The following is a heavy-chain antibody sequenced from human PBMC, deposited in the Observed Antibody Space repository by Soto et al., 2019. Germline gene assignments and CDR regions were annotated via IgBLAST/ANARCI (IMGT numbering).Heavy chain of an antibody. CDR3: ARVPSAVAATHPLSGRYVSRYMDV. CDR1: GYTFTSYG. J-gene: IGHJ6*03. D-gene: IGHD2-15*01. Sequence: ASVKVSCKASGYTFTSYGISWVRQAPGQGLEWMGWISAYNGNTNYAQKLQGRVTMTTDTSTSTAYMELRSLRSDDTAVYYCARVPSAVAATHPLSGRYVSRYMDVWGKGTTVTVSS. CDR2: ISAYNGNT. V-gene: IGHV1-18*01.